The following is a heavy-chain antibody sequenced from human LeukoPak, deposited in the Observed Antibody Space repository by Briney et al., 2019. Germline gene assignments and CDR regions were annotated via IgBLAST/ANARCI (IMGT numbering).Heavy chain of an antibody. CDR1: GFTFSSYE. D-gene: IGHD3-16*02. J-gene: IGHJ4*02. CDR3: ARVYDYLWGSYRPFDY. CDR2: ISSSGSTI. V-gene: IGHV3-48*03. Sequence: GGSLRLSCAASGFTFSSYEMNWVRQAPGKGLEWVSYISSSGSTIYYADSVKGRFTVSRDNTKNSLYLQMDSLRAEDTAVYYCARVYDYLWGSYRPFDYWGQGTLVTVSS.